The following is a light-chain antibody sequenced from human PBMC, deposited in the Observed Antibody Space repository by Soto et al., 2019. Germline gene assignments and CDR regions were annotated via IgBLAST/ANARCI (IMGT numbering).Light chain of an antibody. CDR3: SLFTVNSTWL. V-gene: IGLV2-18*01. J-gene: IGLJ3*02. Sequence: QSVLTQPPSVSGSPGQSVTISCTGASSDIGYYSRVSWYQQPPGTAPKLLIYRVTDRPSGVPDRFSGSRSGNTASLTISGLQAEDEADYYCSLFTVNSTWLFGGGTKVTVL. CDR2: RVT. CDR1: SSDIGYYSR.